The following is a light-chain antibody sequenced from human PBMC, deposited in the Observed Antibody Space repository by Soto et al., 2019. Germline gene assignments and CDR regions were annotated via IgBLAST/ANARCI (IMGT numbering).Light chain of an antibody. Sequence: DIVMTQATLSLPVPPGEPASISCRSSQSLLHSNGYNYLDWYLQKPGQSQQLLIYLGSNRASGVPDRFSGSGSGTDFTLKISRVEAEDVGVYYCMQALQTPWTFGQGTKVDIK. CDR3: MQALQTPWT. J-gene: IGKJ1*01. CDR2: LGS. V-gene: IGKV2-28*01. CDR1: QSLLHSNGYNY.